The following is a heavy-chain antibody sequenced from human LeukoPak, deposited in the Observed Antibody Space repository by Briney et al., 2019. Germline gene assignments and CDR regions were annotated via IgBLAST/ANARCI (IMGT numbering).Heavy chain of an antibody. V-gene: IGHV1-18*01. J-gene: IGHJ4*02. CDR1: GYTFTSYA. Sequence: ASVKVSCKASGYTFTSYAMNWVRQAPGQGLEWMGWISAYNGNTNYAQKLQGRVTMTTDTSTSTAYMELRSLRSDDTAVYYCARDPLRYFDWLYQSLNYFDYWGQGTLVTVSS. CDR3: ARDPLRYFDWLYQSLNYFDY. CDR2: ISAYNGNT. D-gene: IGHD3-9*01.